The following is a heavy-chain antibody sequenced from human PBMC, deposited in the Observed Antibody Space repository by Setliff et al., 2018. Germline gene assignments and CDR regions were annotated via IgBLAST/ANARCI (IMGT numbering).Heavy chain of an antibody. V-gene: IGHV1-2*04. CDR1: GYIFTDYY. J-gene: IGHJ4*01. CDR3: SRERSTRHCYGSSCDVYCCGLDY. CDR2: INPDSGDA. Sequence: ASVKVSCKSSGYIFTDYYIHWVRQAPGQGLEWMGWINPDSGDANYGPNFQGWVTMTRDTSIDTAYLDLSRLKSDDTAVYYWSRERSTRHCYGSSCDVYCCGLDYWGQGTMVTVSS. D-gene: IGHD2-15*01.